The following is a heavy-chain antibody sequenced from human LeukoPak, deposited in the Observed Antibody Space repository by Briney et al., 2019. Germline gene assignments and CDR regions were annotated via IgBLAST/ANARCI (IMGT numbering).Heavy chain of an antibody. CDR3: ARGPASDSSGREVNFDY. CDR1: GGSISSYY. J-gene: IGHJ4*02. CDR2: IYYSGST. D-gene: IGHD6-19*01. Sequence: SETLSLTCTVSGGSISSYYWSWIRQPPGKGLEWIGYIYYSGSTNYNPSLKSRVTISVDTSKNQFSLKLSSVTAADTAVYYCARGPASDSSGREVNFDYWGQGTLVTVSS. V-gene: IGHV4-59*12.